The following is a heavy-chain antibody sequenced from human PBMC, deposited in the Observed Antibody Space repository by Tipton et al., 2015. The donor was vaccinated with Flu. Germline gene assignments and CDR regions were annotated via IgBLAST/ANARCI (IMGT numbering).Heavy chain of an antibody. CDR3: ARGPNFWSGTRWFDP. CDR2: IYYSGST. CDR1: GGSISSYY. D-gene: IGHD3-3*01. V-gene: IGHV4-59*08. J-gene: IGHJ5*02. Sequence: TLSLTCTVSGGSISSYYWSWIRQPPGKGLEWIGYIYYSGSTNYNPSLKSRVTISVDTSKNQFSLKLSSVTAADTAVYYCARGPNFWSGTRWFDPWGQGTLVTVSS.